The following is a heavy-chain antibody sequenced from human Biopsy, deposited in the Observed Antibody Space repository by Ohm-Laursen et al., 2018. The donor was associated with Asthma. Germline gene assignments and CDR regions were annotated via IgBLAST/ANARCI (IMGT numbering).Heavy chain of an antibody. CDR1: GYTFNSAG. V-gene: IGHV1-8*01. CDR2: MNPRSGVT. CDR3: ARAVDYSHYYGIDV. Sequence: SSVKVSCKTSGYTFNSAGITWVRQAPGQGLEWMGWMNPRSGVTNFAPKFRGRISMTRDASISTAYLEMSSLRSDDTAVYFCARAVDYSHYYGIDVWGQGTTVTVS. J-gene: IGHJ6*02. D-gene: IGHD3-10*01.